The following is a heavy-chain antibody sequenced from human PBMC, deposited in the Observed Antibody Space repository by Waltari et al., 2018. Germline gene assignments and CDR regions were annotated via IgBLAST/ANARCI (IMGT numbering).Heavy chain of an antibody. CDR3: AKRSAIAGSNDY. CDR1: GFTFSSYA. CDR2: IYSGGST. J-gene: IGHJ4*02. Sequence: EVQLLESGGGLVQPGGSLRLSCAASGFTFSSYAISWVRQAPGKGLEWVSVIYSGGSTYYADSVKGRFTISRDNSKNTLYLQMNSLRAEDTAVYYCAKRSAIAGSNDYWGQGTLVTVSS. V-gene: IGHV3-23*03. D-gene: IGHD2-21*01.